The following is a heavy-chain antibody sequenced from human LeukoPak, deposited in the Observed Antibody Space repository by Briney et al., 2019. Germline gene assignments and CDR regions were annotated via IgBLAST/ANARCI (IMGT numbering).Heavy chain of an antibody. V-gene: IGHV3-15*01. J-gene: IGHJ4*02. CDR1: GFTFSDYY. CDR3: TTVLRYDSGSYSDN. CDR2: IKSKSDGGTI. D-gene: IGHD3-10*01. Sequence: PGGSLRLSCAASGFTFSDYYMSWVRQAPGKGLEWVGRIKSKSDGGTIDYAAPVKGRFTISRDDSKNTVYLQMNGLKTEDTAVYYCTTVLRYDSGSYSDNWGQGTLVTVSS.